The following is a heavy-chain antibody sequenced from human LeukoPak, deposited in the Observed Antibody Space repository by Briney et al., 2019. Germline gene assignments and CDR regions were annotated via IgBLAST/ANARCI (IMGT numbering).Heavy chain of an antibody. Sequence: GGSLRLSCAASAFAFSSYWMTWVRQAPGKGLEWVANIKPDGSGKNYVDSVKCRFTISRDNAKNSLYLQMRGLRVEDTAVYYCSSQPAVLDLDCWGQGALVTVS. V-gene: IGHV3-7*01. CDR2: IKPDGSGK. CDR3: SSQPAVLDLDC. CDR1: AFAFSSYW. D-gene: IGHD2/OR15-2a*01. J-gene: IGHJ4*02.